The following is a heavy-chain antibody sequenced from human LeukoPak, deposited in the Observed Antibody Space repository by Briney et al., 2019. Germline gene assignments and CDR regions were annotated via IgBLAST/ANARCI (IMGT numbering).Heavy chain of an antibody. CDR2: IRYDGSNK. D-gene: IGHD6-25*01. Sequence: GGSLRLSCGAASGFTFDDYGMSWVRQAPGKGLEWVAFIRYDGSNKYYADSVKGRFTISRDNSKNTLYLQMNSLRAEDTAVYYCAKDLEIDYIAAGYFDYWGQGTLVTVSS. CDR1: GFTFDDYG. J-gene: IGHJ4*02. V-gene: IGHV3-30*02. CDR3: AKDLEIDYIAAGYFDY.